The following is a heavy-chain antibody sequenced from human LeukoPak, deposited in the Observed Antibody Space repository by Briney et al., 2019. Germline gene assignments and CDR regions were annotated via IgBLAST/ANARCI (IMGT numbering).Heavy chain of an antibody. Sequence: PSETLSLTCTVAGGSISRYYGSWVRQPPGRGRGWIGYMYYTGSTNYHPSLKSRVTISVDPSKNQFSLKLSSVTAADTAVYYCARWYKYSSSWSPVNWFDLWGQGTLVTVSS. CDR2: MYYTGST. J-gene: IGHJ5*02. CDR3: ARWYKYSSSWSPVNWFDL. D-gene: IGHD6-6*01. V-gene: IGHV4-59*01. CDR1: GGSISRYY.